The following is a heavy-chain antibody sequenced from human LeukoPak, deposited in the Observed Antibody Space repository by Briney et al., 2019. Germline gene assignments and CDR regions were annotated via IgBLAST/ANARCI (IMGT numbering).Heavy chain of an antibody. CDR3: AREMAATYDAFDV. Sequence: GGSLGLSCAASEFTFITYNMHWVRQAPGKGLEWVSSIGGGSNYIYYADSLKGRFTISRDNAKNSLYLQMNSLRADDTAVYYCAREMAATYDAFDVWGQGTMVTVSS. D-gene: IGHD5-24*01. J-gene: IGHJ3*01. V-gene: IGHV3-21*01. CDR1: EFTFITYN. CDR2: IGGGSNYI.